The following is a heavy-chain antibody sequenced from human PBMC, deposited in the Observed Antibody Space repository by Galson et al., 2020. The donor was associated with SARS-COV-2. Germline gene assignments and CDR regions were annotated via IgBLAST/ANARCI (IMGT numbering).Heavy chain of an antibody. D-gene: IGHD4-17*01. CDR1: GYSISRGHY. V-gene: IGHV4-38-2*01. CDR2: IYHSGDT. Sequence: SETLSLTCAVSGYSISRGHYWGWIRQPPGKGLAWIARIYHSGDTYYNPSLRSRVTIIADTSRNQFSLKLSSVTAADTAVYYCARHSTMTTVTTGFEYWGQGTLVTVSS. J-gene: IGHJ4*02. CDR3: ARHSTMTTVTTGFEY.